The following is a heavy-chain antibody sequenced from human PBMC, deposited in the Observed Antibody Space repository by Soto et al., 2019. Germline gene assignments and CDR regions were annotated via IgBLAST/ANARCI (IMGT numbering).Heavy chain of an antibody. D-gene: IGHD2-2*01. V-gene: IGHV1-18*01. CDR1: GYTFTSYG. Sequence: QVQLVQSGAEVKKPGASVKVSCKASGYTFTSYGISWVRQAPGQGLEWMGWISAYHGNTNYAQKLQGRVTMTTDASASPAYRELRSLRSDDTAVYYCARVRIVVVPAATLLARPDAFDIWGQGTMVTVSS. CDR3: ARVRIVVVPAATLLARPDAFDI. J-gene: IGHJ3*02. CDR2: ISAYHGNT.